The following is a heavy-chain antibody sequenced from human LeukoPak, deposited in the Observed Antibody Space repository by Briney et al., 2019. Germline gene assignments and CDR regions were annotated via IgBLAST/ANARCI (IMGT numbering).Heavy chain of an antibody. J-gene: IGHJ4*02. CDR3: ARWVSQYCFDY. D-gene: IGHD2-15*01. V-gene: IGHV3-7*01. Sequence: PGGSLRLSCAAAGFTLNYYWMRWVRQRPGKGLEWVANINQDGSEKYFVDSVKGRFTISRDNAQNSVFLQMDSLRVDDTAVYYCARWVSQYCFDYWGQGTHVTVSS. CDR1: GFTLNYYW. CDR2: INQDGSEK.